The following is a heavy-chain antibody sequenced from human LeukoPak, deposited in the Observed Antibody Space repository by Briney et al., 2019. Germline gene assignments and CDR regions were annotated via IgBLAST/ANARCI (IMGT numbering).Heavy chain of an antibody. J-gene: IGHJ4*02. D-gene: IGHD5-24*01. CDR2: IGIDSGNT. CDR3: ARDYKYAFDN. CDR1: GFTFSDYS. V-gene: IGHV3-48*01. Sequence: GGSLRLSCAASGFTFSDYSMNWVRQAPGKGLEWISYIGIDSGNTNYADSVKGRFTISGDKAKNSLYLQMNSLRVEDTAVYYCARDYKYAFDNWGQGTPVTVSS.